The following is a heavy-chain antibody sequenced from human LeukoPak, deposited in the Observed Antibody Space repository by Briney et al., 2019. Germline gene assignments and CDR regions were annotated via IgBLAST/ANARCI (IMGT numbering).Heavy chain of an antibody. Sequence: PGGSLRLSCAASGFTFSSYEMNWVRQAPGKGLEWVSYISSSGSTIYYADSVKGRFTISRDNAKNSLYLQMNSLRAEDTAVYYCAQWGYRRQLDYWGQGTLVTVSS. D-gene: IGHD1-26*01. CDR3: AQWGYRRQLDY. CDR1: GFTFSSYE. J-gene: IGHJ4*02. CDR2: ISSSGSTI. V-gene: IGHV3-48*03.